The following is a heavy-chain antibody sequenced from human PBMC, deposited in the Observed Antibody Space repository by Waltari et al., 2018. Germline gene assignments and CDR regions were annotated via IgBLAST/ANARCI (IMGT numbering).Heavy chain of an antibody. CDR3: ARRYLPYPYGDSEADAFDI. J-gene: IGHJ3*02. CDR1: GYSFTSYC. Sequence: EVQLVQSGAEVKKPGESLKISCKGSGYSFTSYCIGWVRQMPGKGLEWMGIIYPGDSDTRYSPSFQGQVTISADKSISTAYLQWSSLKASDTAMYYCARRYLPYPYGDSEADAFDIWGQGTMVTVSS. D-gene: IGHD4-17*01. CDR2: IYPGDSDT. V-gene: IGHV5-51*01.